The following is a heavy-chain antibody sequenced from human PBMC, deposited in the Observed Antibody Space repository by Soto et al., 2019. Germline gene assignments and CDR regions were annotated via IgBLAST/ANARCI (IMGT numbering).Heavy chain of an antibody. V-gene: IGHV4-59*01. CDR3: ARAPTGSSGWSFDY. CDR2: IYYSGST. Sequence: PSETLSLTCTVSGGSISSYYWSWIRQPPGKGLEWIGYIYYSGSTNYNPSLKSRVTISVDTSKNQFSLKLSSVTAADTAVYYCARAPTGSSGWSFDYWGQGTLVTVSS. D-gene: IGHD6-19*01. J-gene: IGHJ4*02. CDR1: GGSISSYY.